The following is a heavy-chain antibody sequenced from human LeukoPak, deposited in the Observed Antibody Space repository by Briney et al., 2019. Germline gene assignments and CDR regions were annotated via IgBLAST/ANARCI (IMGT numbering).Heavy chain of an antibody. Sequence: TGGSLRLSCAASGFTFSNYWMHWVRQAPGKGLVWVSRINSDGINTSYADSMKGRFTISRDNAKNTLNLQMNSLRAEDTAVYYCAKCIAARRWYFDLWGRGTLVTVSS. D-gene: IGHD6-6*01. J-gene: IGHJ2*01. CDR1: GFTFSNYW. CDR3: AKCIAARRWYFDL. V-gene: IGHV3-74*01. CDR2: INSDGINT.